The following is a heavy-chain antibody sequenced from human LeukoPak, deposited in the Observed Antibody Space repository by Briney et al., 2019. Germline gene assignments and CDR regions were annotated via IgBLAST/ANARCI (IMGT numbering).Heavy chain of an antibody. CDR3: ARGFYSLHY. Sequence: PSETLSLTCTVSGGSTSSDYWSWIRQPPGKGLEWIGYIYYSGRTYYNPSLKSRITISVDTSKNQFSLKLSSVTAADTAVYYCARGFYSLHYWGQGTLVSVSS. D-gene: IGHD4-11*01. CDR2: IYYSGRT. J-gene: IGHJ4*02. V-gene: IGHV4-59*01. CDR1: GGSTSSDY.